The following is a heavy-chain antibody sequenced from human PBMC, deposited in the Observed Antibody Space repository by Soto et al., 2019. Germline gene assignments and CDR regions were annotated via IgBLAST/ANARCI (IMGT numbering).Heavy chain of an antibody. Sequence: QGQLLQSGAEVKKPGASVRVSCRASGYDFTSYGISWVRQAPGQGLEWVSWISAYNGKRDTAQKFQGRVNMTLDTSTDTAHMELGDLTSADTAVYYCARGRIVASIHDAFEIWGQGTMVAVSS. V-gene: IGHV1-18*01. CDR3: ARGRIVASIHDAFEI. CDR1: GYDFTSYG. J-gene: IGHJ3*02. CDR2: ISAYNGKR. D-gene: IGHD2-21*01.